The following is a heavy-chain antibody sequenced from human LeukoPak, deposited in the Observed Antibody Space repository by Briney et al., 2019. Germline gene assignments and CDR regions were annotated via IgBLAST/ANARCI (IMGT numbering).Heavy chain of an antibody. V-gene: IGHV4-59*01. J-gene: IGHJ4*02. CDR3: ARGGQTYGYRYYFDY. Sequence: PSQTLSLTCTVSGGSISSYYWSWIRQPPGKGLEWIGYIYYSGSTNYNPSLKRRVTISVDTSKNQFSLQLSSVTAADPAVYYCARGGQTYGYRYYFDYWGQGTLVTVSS. D-gene: IGHD4-17*01. CDR2: IYYSGST. CDR1: GGSISSYY.